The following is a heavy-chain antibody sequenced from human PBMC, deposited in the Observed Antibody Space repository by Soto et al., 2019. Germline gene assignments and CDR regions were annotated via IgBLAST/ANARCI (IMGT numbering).Heavy chain of an antibody. CDR3: AGGRAYYYDSSGLRD. Sequence: QVQLVQSGAEVKKPGASVKVSCKASGYTFTSYGISWVRQAPGQGLEWMGWISAYNRNTNYAQKLQGKVTRTTDTTTSTAYMELRSLRSDDTAVYYCAGGRAYYYDSSGLRDWGQGTLVTVSS. CDR1: GYTFTSYG. J-gene: IGHJ4*02. D-gene: IGHD3-22*01. V-gene: IGHV1-18*04. CDR2: ISAYNRNT.